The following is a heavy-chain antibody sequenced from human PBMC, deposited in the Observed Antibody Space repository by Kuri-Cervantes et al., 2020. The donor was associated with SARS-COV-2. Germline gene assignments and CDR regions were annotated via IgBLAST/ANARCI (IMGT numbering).Heavy chain of an antibody. Sequence: SETLSLTCAVYGGSLSGNFWSWIRQPPGKGLEWIGEINHSGNTNYNPSLKSRVTISVDTSKNQFSLKLSSVTAADTAVYYCASLLGHLADYWGQGTLVTVSS. D-gene: IGHD7-27*01. CDR3: ASLLGHLADY. J-gene: IGHJ4*02. CDR1: GGSLSGNF. V-gene: IGHV4-34*01. CDR2: INHSGNT.